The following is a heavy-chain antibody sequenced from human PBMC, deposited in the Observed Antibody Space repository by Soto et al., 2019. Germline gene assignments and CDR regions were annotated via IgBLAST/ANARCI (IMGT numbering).Heavy chain of an antibody. J-gene: IGHJ6*02. CDR1: GFTFTNYA. D-gene: IGHD3-10*01. Sequence: EVQLLESGGGLVQPGGSLRLSCAASGFTFTNYAMSWVRQAPGKGLEWVAAVSGSGGTTYYADSVRGRFTISRDNSKNTLYVQMNSLRAGDTAIYYCAKGLIRSYSIPIPDYGLDVWGQGTTVTVSS. CDR3: AKGLIRSYSIPIPDYGLDV. CDR2: VSGSGGTT. V-gene: IGHV3-23*01.